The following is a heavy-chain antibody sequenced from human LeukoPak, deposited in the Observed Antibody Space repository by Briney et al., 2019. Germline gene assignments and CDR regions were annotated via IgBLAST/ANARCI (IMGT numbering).Heavy chain of an antibody. Sequence: GGSLRLSCAASGFTFSSYSMNWVRQAPGKGLEWVSYISSSSSTIYYADSVKGRFTISRDNSENTLYLQMKSLRAEDTAVYYCASSVASGGYWGQGTLVTVSS. V-gene: IGHV3-48*01. CDR1: GFTFSSYS. D-gene: IGHD4-23*01. CDR3: ASSVASGGY. CDR2: ISSSSSTI. J-gene: IGHJ4*02.